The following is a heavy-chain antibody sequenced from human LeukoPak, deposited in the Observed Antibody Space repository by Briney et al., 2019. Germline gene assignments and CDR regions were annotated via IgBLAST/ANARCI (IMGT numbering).Heavy chain of an antibody. CDR1: GGTFSSYA. Sequence: SSVKVSCKASGGTFSSYAISWVRQAPGQGLEWMGGIIPIFGTANYAQKFQGRVTITADESTSTAYMELSSLRSEDTAVYYCARAGSRLPMGAFDIWGQGTMVTDSS. J-gene: IGHJ3*02. CDR2: IIPIFGTA. CDR3: ARAGSRLPMGAFDI. V-gene: IGHV1-69*01. D-gene: IGHD2-2*01.